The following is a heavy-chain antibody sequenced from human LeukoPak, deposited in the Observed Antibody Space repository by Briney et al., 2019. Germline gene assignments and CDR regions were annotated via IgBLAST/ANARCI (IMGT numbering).Heavy chain of an antibody. V-gene: IGHV3-30-3*01. CDR1: GFTFSSYA. Sequence: GSLRLSCAASGFTFSSYAMHWVRQAPGKGLEWVAVISYDGSNKYYADSVKGRFTISRDNSKNTLYLQMNSLRAEDTAVYYCAKDLRVSGWYYFDYWGQGTLVTVSS. CDR2: ISYDGSNK. D-gene: IGHD6-19*01. CDR3: AKDLRVSGWYYFDY. J-gene: IGHJ4*02.